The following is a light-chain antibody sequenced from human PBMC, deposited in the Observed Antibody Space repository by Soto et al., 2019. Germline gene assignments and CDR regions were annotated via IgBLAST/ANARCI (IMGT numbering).Light chain of an antibody. V-gene: IGLV1-44*01. CDR2: SDN. CDR3: SAWDDSLNGVV. CDR1: SSNIGSNT. Sequence: QAVVTQPPSASGTPGQRVTISCSGSSSNIGSNTVNWYQQLPGTAPTLLIYSDNQRPSGVPARFSGSKSGTSASLAISGVQSEDEADYYCSAWDDSLNGVVFGGGTKLTVL. J-gene: IGLJ2*01.